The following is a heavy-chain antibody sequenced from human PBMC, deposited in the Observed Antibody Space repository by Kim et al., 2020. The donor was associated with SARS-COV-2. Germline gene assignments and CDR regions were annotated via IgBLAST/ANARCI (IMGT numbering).Heavy chain of an antibody. Sequence: GGSLRLSCEASGFTFSNYPMTWVRQPPGKGLEWVSTISGGVTGAGTPFYADSVKGRFTISRDNSKNTVYLDLNSLRADDTALYFCAKYQTVAGALDCWG. J-gene: IGHJ4*01. CDR2: ISGGVTGAGTP. CDR3: AKYQTVAGALDC. V-gene: IGHV3-23*01. CDR1: GFTFSNYP. D-gene: IGHD6-19*01.